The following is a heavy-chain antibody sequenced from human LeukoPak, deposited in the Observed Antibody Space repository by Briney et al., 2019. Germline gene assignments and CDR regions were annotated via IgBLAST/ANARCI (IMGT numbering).Heavy chain of an antibody. J-gene: IGHJ4*01. CDR3: ARQEGNSKYYIDD. V-gene: IGHV5-51*01. CDR1: GYSSAYYL. Sequence: SRNFSCAASGYSSAYYLIGGGRSLAGKGLEWRGIINHAHSDTSYRPSFQGQVTISVDKSISTAYLQWSTVKASDTAMYYCARQEGNSKYYIDDWGQGTMVTVSS. D-gene: IGHD1-1*01. CDR2: INHAHSDT.